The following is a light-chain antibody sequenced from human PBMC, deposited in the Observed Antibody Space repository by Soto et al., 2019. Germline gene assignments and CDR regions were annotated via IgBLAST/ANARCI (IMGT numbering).Light chain of an antibody. CDR2: GNS. V-gene: IGLV1-40*01. CDR3: QSYDSSLSGSV. CDR1: SSNIGAGYD. J-gene: IGLJ3*02. Sequence: QLVLTQPPSVSRAPGQRVTISCTGSSSNIGAGYDVHWYQQLPGTAPKLLIYGNSNRPSGVPDRFSGSKSGTSASLAITGLQAEDEADYYCQSYDSSLSGSVFGGGTKVTVL.